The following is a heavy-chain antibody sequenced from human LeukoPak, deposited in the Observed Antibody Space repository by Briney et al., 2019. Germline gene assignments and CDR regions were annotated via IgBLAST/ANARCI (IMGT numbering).Heavy chain of an antibody. J-gene: IGHJ4*02. Sequence: GKSLRLSCAASGFTVSNNYMSWVRQPPGKGVEWVAVIYSGGNTYYADSVTDRFTISRDNSKNTLYLQMNSLRVEDTAVYYCARAYDWNYLYWGQGALVTVSS. D-gene: IGHD1-7*01. V-gene: IGHV3-66*01. CDR2: IYSGGNT. CDR1: GFTVSNNY. CDR3: ARAYDWNYLY.